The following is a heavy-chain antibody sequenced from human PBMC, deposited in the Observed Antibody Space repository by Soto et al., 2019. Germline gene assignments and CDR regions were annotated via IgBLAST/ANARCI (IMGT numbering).Heavy chain of an antibody. V-gene: IGHV1-69*13. Sequence: ASVKVSCKASGGTFSSYAISWVRQAPGQGLEWMGGIIPIFGTANYAQKFQGRVTITADESTSTAYMELSSLRSEDTAVYYCARNDVRHGWYDYWGQGTLVPVYS. J-gene: IGHJ4*02. CDR2: IIPIFGTA. CDR1: GGTFSSYA. D-gene: IGHD6-19*01. CDR3: ARNDVRHGWYDY.